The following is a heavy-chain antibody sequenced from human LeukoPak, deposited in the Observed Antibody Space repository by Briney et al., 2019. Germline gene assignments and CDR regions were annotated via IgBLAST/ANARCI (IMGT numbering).Heavy chain of an antibody. J-gene: IGHJ4*02. V-gene: IGHV3-48*01. D-gene: IGHD3-10*01. CDR3: ARACNYGSGTYRALAY. Sequence: PGGSLRLSCAASGFTFRSYSMNWVRQVPGKGLEWVSYIIDTGHTIYYADSVKGRFTISRDNARDSLYLQMNSLRVEDTAVYYCARACNYGSGTYRALAYWGQGTLVTVSS. CDR2: IIDTGHTI. CDR1: GFTFRSYS.